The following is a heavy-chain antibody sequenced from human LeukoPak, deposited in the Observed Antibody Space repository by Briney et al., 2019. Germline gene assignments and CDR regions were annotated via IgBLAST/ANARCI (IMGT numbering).Heavy chain of an antibody. Sequence: GGSLRLSCAVSGFNFDIAWMNWVRQAPGEGLEWVGRIKSKNDGAATDYGAPVRGRSTISIDDSKNMLYLQMNSLKTEDTAVYYCVSRDAYKPRYFMDVWGKGTTVTVSS. CDR2: IKSKNDGAAT. CDR1: GFNFDIAW. D-gene: IGHD5-24*01. J-gene: IGHJ6*03. CDR3: VSRDAYKPRYFMDV. V-gene: IGHV3-15*01.